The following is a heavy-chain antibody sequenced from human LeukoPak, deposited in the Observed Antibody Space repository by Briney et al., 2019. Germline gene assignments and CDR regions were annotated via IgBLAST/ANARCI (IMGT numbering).Heavy chain of an antibody. Sequence: SETLSLTCTVSGGSMSSYYWSWIRQPPGKGLEWIGYIYYSGSTNYNPSLKSRVTISVDTSKNQFSLKLGSVTAADTAVYYCARLGYYYDSSGYYYFDYWGQGTLVTVSS. D-gene: IGHD3-22*01. CDR2: IYYSGST. J-gene: IGHJ4*02. CDR1: GGSMSSYY. CDR3: ARLGYYYDSSGYYYFDY. V-gene: IGHV4-59*08.